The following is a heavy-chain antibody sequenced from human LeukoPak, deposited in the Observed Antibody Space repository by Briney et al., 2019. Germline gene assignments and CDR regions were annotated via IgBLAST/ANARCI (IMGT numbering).Heavy chain of an antibody. CDR2: IYGDGRT. V-gene: IGHV3-53*01. Sequence: GGSLRLSCVVSGVSVSNNYIIWVRQAPGNELKRVSVIYGDGRTSHSASVRGRFTISRDNSKNIVSLQMNNLRAEDTAVYYCARGRGLGVVSPYFDYWGQGTLVTVSS. J-gene: IGHJ4*02. CDR3: ARGRGLGVVSPYFDY. D-gene: IGHD3-3*01. CDR1: GVSVSNNY.